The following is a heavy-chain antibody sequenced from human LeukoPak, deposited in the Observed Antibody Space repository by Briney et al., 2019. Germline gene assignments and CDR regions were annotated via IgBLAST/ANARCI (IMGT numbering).Heavy chain of an antibody. Sequence: GGSLRLSCAASGFTVSGNYMSWVRQAPGKGLDCISVIYTGGKTYFADSVKGRFTISRDNSKNSLYLQMNSLRPEDTAVYYCARVGMATSVFEYWGQGTLVTVSS. CDR2: IYTGGKT. D-gene: IGHD5-24*01. J-gene: IGHJ4*02. CDR3: ARVGMATSVFEY. CDR1: GFTVSGNY. V-gene: IGHV3-66*02.